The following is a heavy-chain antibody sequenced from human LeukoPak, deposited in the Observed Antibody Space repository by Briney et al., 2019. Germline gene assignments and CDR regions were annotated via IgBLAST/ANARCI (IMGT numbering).Heavy chain of an antibody. V-gene: IGHV3-74*01. CDR3: ASPRGYYDRSGYLFDY. CDR2: INSDGSST. CDR1: GFTFSTYW. D-gene: IGHD3-22*01. Sequence: PGGSLRLSCAASGFTFSTYWMHWVRQAPGKGLVWVSRINSDGSSTSYADSVKGRFTISRDNAKNTLYLQMNSLRAEDTAVYYCASPRGYYDRSGYLFDYWGQGTLVTVSS. J-gene: IGHJ4*02.